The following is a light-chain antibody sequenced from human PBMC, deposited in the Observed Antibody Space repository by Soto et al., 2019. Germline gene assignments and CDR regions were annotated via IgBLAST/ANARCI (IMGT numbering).Light chain of an antibody. CDR1: QSISSY. CDR3: QQTYSTPYT. V-gene: IGKV1-39*01. CDR2: AAS. Sequence: DIQMTQSPSSLSASVGDRVTITCRASQSISSYLNWYQQKPGKAPKLLIYAASSLQSGVPSRLSGSGSWTDFTLTISSLQPEDFAAYYCQQTYSTPYTFGQGTKLEIK. J-gene: IGKJ2*01.